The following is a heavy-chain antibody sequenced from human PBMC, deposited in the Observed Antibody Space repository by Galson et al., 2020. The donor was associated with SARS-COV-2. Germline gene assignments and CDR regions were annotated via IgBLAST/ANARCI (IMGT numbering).Heavy chain of an antibody. V-gene: IGHV4-34*01. CDR3: ARGHRGVVPSPILGLGPYYSYYYMDV. J-gene: IGHJ6*03. CDR1: GGSFSGYY. CDR2: INNSGST. Sequence: SETLSLTCAVYGGSFSGYYWSWIRQPPGKGLEWIGEINNSGSTNYSPSLKSRVTLSVDTSKNQFSLNLRSVTAAYTALYYCARGHRGVVPSPILGLGPYYSYYYMDVWAKGTTVTVSS. D-gene: IGHD2-2*01.